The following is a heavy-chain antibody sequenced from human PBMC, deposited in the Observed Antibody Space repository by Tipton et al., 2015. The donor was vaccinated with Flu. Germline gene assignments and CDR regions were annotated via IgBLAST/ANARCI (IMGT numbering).Heavy chain of an antibody. D-gene: IGHD6-6*01. J-gene: IGHJ4*02. CDR2: IYYSGST. CDR1: GGSISSGDYY. CDR3: ARDPVSVLAALPGDS. Sequence: TLSLTFTVSGGSISSGDYYWSWIRQPPGKGLEWIGHIYYSGSTYYNPSLKSRVIISVDTSRTQFSLRLRSVTAADTAVYYCARDPVSVLAALPGDSWGQGTLVTVSS. V-gene: IGHV4-30-4*01.